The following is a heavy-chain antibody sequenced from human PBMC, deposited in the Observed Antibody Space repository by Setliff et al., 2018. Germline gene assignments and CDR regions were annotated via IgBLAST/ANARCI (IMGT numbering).Heavy chain of an antibody. CDR3: ARSYNFWSGPALDV. J-gene: IGHJ6*04. D-gene: IGHD3-3*01. CDR1: GFTFSDYS. CDR2: ISSSSSTI. Sequence: PGGSLRLSCAASGFTFSDYSMNWVRQAPRKGLEWVSDISSSSSTIYYADSVKGRFTISRDNAQNSLYLQMNSLRAEDTAVYYCARSYNFWSGPALDVWGKGTTVTVSS. V-gene: IGHV3-48*01.